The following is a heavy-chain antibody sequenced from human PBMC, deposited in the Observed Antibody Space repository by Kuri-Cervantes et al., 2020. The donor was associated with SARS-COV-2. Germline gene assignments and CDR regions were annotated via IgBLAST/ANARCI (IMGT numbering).Heavy chain of an antibody. V-gene: IGHV1-69*04. CDR1: GGTFSSYA. CDR3: ARVWYYYDSSGPPWYYYYGMDV. Sequence: SVKVSCKASGGTFSSYAISWVRQAPGQGLEWMGRIIPIFGIANYAQKFQGRVTITADKSTSTAYMELSSLRSEDTAVYYCARVWYYYDSSGPPWYYYYGMDVWGQGTTVTDSS. J-gene: IGHJ6*02. CDR2: IIPIFGIA. D-gene: IGHD3-22*01.